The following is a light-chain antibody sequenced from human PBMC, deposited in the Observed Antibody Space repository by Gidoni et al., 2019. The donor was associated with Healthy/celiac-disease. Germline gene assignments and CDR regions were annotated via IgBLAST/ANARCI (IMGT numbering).Light chain of an antibody. Sequence: VIWMTQSPSLLSASTGDRVTISSRMSQGISRYVGWYQQKPGKAELLIYAASTLQSGVPSRFSGSGSGTDFTLTISCLQSEDFATYYCQQYYSFPPSFGQGTKVEIK. CDR1: QGISRY. CDR2: AAS. V-gene: IGKV1D-8*01. J-gene: IGKJ1*01. CDR3: QQYYSFPPS.